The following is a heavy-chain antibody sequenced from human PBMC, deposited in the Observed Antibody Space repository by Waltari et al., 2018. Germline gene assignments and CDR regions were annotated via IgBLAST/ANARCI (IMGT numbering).Heavy chain of an antibody. J-gene: IGHJ4*02. CDR1: GYTFPSYD. CDR3: ARRRSGYSYGYCGGFDY. Sequence: QVQLVQSGAEVKKPGASVKVSCKASGYTFPSYDINWVRQAPGQGLEWMGWMNPNSGNTGYAQKFQGRVTMTRNTSISTAYMELSSLRSEDTAVYYCARRRSGYSYGYCGGFDYWGQGTLVTVSS. D-gene: IGHD5-18*01. CDR2: MNPNSGNT. V-gene: IGHV1-8*01.